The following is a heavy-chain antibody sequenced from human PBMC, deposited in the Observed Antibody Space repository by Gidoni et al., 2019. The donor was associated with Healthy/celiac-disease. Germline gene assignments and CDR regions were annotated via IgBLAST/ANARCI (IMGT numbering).Heavy chain of an antibody. D-gene: IGHD4-17*01. CDR1: GGSISSYY. V-gene: IGHV4-59*01. Sequence: QVQLQESGPGLVKPSETLSLTCTVSGGSISSYYWSWIRQPPGKGLEWIGYIYYSGSTNYNPSLKSRVTISVDTSKNQFSLKLSSVTAADTAVYYCARDEGYGDYVALWGQGTLVTVSS. CDR2: IYYSGST. J-gene: IGHJ1*01. CDR3: ARDEGYGDYVAL.